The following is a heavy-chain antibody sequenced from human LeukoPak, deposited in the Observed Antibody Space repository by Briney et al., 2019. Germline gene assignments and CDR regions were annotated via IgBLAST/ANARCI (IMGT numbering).Heavy chain of an antibody. V-gene: IGHV4-31*03. CDR3: ARTYSSSSGAFDY. J-gene: IGHJ4*02. CDR2: IYYSGST. Sequence: SETLSPTCTVSGGSISSGGYYWSWIRQHPGKGLEWIGYIYYSGSTYYNPSLKSRVTISVDTSKNQFSLKLSSVTAADTAVYYCARTYSSSSGAFDYWGQGTLVTVSS. D-gene: IGHD6-6*01. CDR1: GGSISSGGYY.